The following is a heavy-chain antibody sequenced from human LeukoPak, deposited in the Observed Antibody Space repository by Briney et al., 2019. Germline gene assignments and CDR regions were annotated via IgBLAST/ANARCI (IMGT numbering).Heavy chain of an antibody. J-gene: IGHJ3*02. CDR2: INPNSGGT. V-gene: IGHV1-2*02. CDR1: GYTFTGYY. Sequence: ASVKVSCKASGYTFTGYYMHWVRQAPGQGLEWMGWINPNSGGTNYAQKFRGGVTMTRDTSISTAYMELSRLRSDDTAVYYCAREGPSPPHDAFDIWGQGTMVTVSS. CDR3: AREGPSPPHDAFDI.